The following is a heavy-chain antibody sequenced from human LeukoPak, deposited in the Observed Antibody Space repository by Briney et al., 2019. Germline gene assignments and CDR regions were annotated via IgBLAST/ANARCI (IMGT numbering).Heavy chain of an antibody. V-gene: IGHV3-7*01. CDR2: IKQDGSEK. CDR1: GFTFSSYW. Sequence: GGSLRLSCAASGFTFSSYWMSWVRQAPGKGLEWVANIKQDGSEKYYVDSVKGRFTISRDNAKNSLYLQMNSLRPEDTAVYYCARARPSMWIDYWGQGTLVTVSS. J-gene: IGHJ4*02. D-gene: IGHD5-12*01. CDR3: ARARPSMWIDY.